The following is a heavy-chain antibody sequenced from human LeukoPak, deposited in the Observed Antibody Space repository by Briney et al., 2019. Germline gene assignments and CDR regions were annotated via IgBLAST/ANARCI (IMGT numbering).Heavy chain of an antibody. CDR3: ARRGDYVDWFDP. CDR2: IYYSGST. D-gene: IGHD4-17*01. CDR1: GGSISSYY. V-gene: IGHV4-59*01. Sequence: SETLSLTCTVSGGSISSYYWSWIRQPPGKGLERIGYIYYSGSTNYNPSLKSRVTISVDTSKNQFSLKLSSVTAADTAVYYCARRGDYVDWFDPWGQGTLVTVSS. J-gene: IGHJ5*02.